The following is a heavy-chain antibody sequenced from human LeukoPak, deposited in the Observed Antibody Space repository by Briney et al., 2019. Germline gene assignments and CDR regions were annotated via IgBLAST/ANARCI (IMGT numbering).Heavy chain of an antibody. D-gene: IGHD3-22*01. CDR1: GGSISSYY. V-gene: IGHV4-59*08. Sequence: SETLSLTCTVSGGSISSYYWSWIRQPPGKGLEWIGYIYSSGSTNYNPSLKSRVTISVDTSKNQFSLKLSSVTAADTAVYYCARHLYDSSGGTFYFDYWGQGTLVTVSS. CDR3: ARHLYDSSGGTFYFDY. J-gene: IGHJ4*02. CDR2: IYSSGST.